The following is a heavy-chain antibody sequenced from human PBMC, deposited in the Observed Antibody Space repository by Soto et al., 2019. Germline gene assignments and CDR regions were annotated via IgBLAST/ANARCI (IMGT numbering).Heavy chain of an antibody. CDR1: GGSFSGYY. CDR3: ARGRHYDGYSYGLKGPGASSAKGGKNKSYYYYYGMDV. CDR2: INHSGST. Sequence: SETLSLTCAVYGGSFSGYYWSWIRQPPGKGLEWIGEINHSGSTNYNPSLKSRVTISVDTSKNQFSLKLSSVTAADTAVYYCARGRHYDGYSYGLKGPGASSAKGGKNKSYYYYYGMDVWGQGTTVTVSS. V-gene: IGHV4-34*01. D-gene: IGHD5-18*01. J-gene: IGHJ6*02.